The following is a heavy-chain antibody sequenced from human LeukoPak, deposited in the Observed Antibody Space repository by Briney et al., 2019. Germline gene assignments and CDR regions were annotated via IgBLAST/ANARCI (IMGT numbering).Heavy chain of an antibody. CDR1: GGSISGTNSY. CDR2: MYFSGST. V-gene: IGHV4-39*01. CDR3: ARQRADYYYYYMDV. J-gene: IGHJ6*03. Sequence: SETLSLTCIVSGGSISGTNSYWAWIRQPAGKGLEWIGSMYFSGSTFYKSSLESRLNMSVDMSKNQFSLKVRSVTAADTAVYYCARQRADYYYYYMDVWGKGTTVTVSS.